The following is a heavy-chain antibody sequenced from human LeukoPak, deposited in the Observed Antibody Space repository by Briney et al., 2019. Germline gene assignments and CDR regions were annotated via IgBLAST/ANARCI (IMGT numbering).Heavy chain of an antibody. V-gene: IGHV4-31*03. CDR1: GGSISSGGYY. D-gene: IGHD4-23*01. CDR2: IYYSGST. Sequence: SQTLSLTCTVSGGSISSGGYYWSWIRQHPGKGLEWIGYIYYSGSTYYNPSLKSRVTISVDTSKNQFSLKLSSVTAADTAVYYCARIPTAALGGNYVDYWGQGTLVTVSS. CDR3: ARIPTAALGGNYVDY. J-gene: IGHJ4*02.